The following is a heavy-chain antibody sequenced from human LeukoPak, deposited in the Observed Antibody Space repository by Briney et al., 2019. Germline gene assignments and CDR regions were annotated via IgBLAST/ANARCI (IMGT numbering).Heavy chain of an antibody. V-gene: IGHV3-74*01. J-gene: IGHJ3*02. Sequence: GGSLRLSCAASGFTFSTYWMHWVRQAPGKGLVWVSRINAYGSSTNYADSVKGRFTISRDNAMNTVYLQMNSLSAEDTAMYYCTFSSYGDHVGVDAFDMWGQGTMVTVSS. CDR1: GFTFSTYW. D-gene: IGHD4-17*01. CDR2: INAYGSST. CDR3: TFSSYGDHVGVDAFDM.